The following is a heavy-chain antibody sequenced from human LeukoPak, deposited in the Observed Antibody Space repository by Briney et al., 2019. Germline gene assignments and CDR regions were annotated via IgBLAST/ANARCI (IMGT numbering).Heavy chain of an antibody. D-gene: IGHD2-2*01. J-gene: IGHJ5*02. CDR1: GFTFSNYA. CDR3: AKDRDIVVVPAAYNWFDP. CDR2: ISGSGGST. V-gene: IGHV3-23*01. Sequence: GGSLRLSCAASGFTFSNYAMSWVRQAPGKGLEWVSAISGSGGSTYYADSVKGRFTISRDNSKNTLYLQMNSLRAEDTAVYYCAKDRDIVVVPAAYNWFDPWGQGTLVTVSS.